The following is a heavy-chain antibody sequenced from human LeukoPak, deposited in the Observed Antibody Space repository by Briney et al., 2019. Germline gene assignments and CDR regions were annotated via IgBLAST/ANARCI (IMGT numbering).Heavy chain of an antibody. CDR2: IKSKTDGGTT. V-gene: IGHV3-15*01. Sequence: GGSLRLSCAASGFTFSNAWMSWVRQAPGKGLEWVGRIKSKTDGGTTDYAAPVKGRFTISRDDSKNTLYLQMNSLKTEDTAVYYCTTDPSGKYQLLYDYWGQGTLVTVSS. CDR1: GFTFSNAW. CDR3: TTDPSGKYQLLYDY. D-gene: IGHD2-2*02. J-gene: IGHJ4*02.